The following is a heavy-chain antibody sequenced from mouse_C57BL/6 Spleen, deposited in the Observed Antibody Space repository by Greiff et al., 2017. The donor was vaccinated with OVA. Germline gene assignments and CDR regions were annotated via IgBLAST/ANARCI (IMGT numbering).Heavy chain of an antibody. D-gene: IGHD2-3*01. Sequence: VQLQESGAELVKPGASVKLSCKASGYTFTSYWMHWVKQRPGQGLEWIGMIHPNSGSTNYNEKFKSKATLTVDKSSSTAYMQLSSLTSEDSAVYYCARNYDGYYGAMDYWGKGTSVTVSS. CDR2: IHPNSGST. V-gene: IGHV1-64*01. CDR3: ARNYDGYYGAMDY. CDR1: GYTFTSYW. J-gene: IGHJ4*01.